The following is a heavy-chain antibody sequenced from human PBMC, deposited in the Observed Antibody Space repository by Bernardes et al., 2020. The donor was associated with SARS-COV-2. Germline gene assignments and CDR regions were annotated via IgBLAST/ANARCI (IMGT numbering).Heavy chain of an antibody. CDR1: GGSISSYY. CDR3: ARRPLAVEYYFDH. J-gene: IGHJ4*02. Sequence: SETLSLTCTVSGGSISSYYWSWIRQPPGKGLEWIGYIYYSGSPYYNPSLSSRVTISVDTSKNQFSLKLSSVTAADTAVYYCARRPLAVEYYFDHWGQGILVTVSS. CDR2: IYYSGSP. D-gene: IGHD6-19*01. V-gene: IGHV4-59*08.